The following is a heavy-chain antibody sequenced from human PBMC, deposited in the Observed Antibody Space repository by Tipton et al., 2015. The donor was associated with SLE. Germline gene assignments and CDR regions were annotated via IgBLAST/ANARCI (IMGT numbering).Heavy chain of an antibody. J-gene: IGHJ4*02. Sequence: TLSLTCTVSGGSITSLYWNWIRQPQGKGLEWIGYVSYSGTTSYKPSLESRVTISVDRAKNQFSLKLRSVTAADTAVYYCAGGWQDYCSGGTCYALDYWGQGKLVTVSS. CDR1: GGSITSLY. V-gene: IGHV4-59*11. CDR2: VSYSGTT. D-gene: IGHD2-15*01. CDR3: AGGWQDYCSGGTCYALDY.